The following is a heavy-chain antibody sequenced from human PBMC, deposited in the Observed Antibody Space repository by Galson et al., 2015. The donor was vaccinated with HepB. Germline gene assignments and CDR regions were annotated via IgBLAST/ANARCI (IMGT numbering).Heavy chain of an antibody. CDR2: TYLRSRWHI. V-gene: IGHV6-1*01. D-gene: IGHD3-10*01. CDR3: ARDPRGGPDSENYFDY. CDR1: GDSVSSHSAA. Sequence: CAISGDSVSSHSAAWNWIRQSPSRGLEWLGRTYLRSRWHIDYAVSVKGRITINADTSKNQFSLHFNSVTPEDTAVYYCARDPRGGPDSENYFDYWGQGTLVTVSS. J-gene: IGHJ4*02.